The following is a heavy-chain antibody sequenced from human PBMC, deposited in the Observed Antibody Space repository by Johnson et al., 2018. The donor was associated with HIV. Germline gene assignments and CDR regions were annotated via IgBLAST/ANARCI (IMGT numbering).Heavy chain of an antibody. V-gene: IGHV3-20*03. D-gene: IGHD3-22*01. CDR2: ISWNGGST. J-gene: IGHJ3*02. CDR1: GFTFDDYG. Sequence: MQLVESGGGLIQPGGSLRLSFAASGFTFDDYGMSWVRQTPGKGLEWVSGISWNGGSTGYANSVKGRFTISRDNAKKSLYLQMNSLRAEDTALYYCASRYDSSGYYPDAFDIWGQGTMVAVSS. CDR3: ASRYDSSGYYPDAFDI.